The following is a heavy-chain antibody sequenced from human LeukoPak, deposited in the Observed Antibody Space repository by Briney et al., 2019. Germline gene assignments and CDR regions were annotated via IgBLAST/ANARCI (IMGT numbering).Heavy chain of an antibody. CDR2: INSDGSST. J-gene: IGHJ3*02. CDR3: AFLSVLMADAFDI. Sequence: PGGSLRLSCAASGFTFSSYWMHWVRQAPGKGLVWVSRINSDGSSTSYADSVKGRFTIPRDNAKNTLYLQMNSLRAEDTAVYYCAFLSVLMADAFDIWGQGTMVTVSS. V-gene: IGHV3-74*01. D-gene: IGHD2-8*01. CDR1: GFTFSSYW.